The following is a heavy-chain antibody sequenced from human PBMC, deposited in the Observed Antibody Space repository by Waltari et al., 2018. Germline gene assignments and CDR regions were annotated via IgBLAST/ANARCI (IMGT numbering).Heavy chain of an antibody. D-gene: IGHD1-26*01. CDR2: INPNSGGT. J-gene: IGHJ1*01. V-gene: IGHV1-2*02. CDR1: GYTFTGYY. CDR3: ATTRGATVAGAEYFQH. Sequence: QVQLVQSGAEVKKPGASVKVSCKASGYTFTGYYMHWVRQAPGQGLEWMGWINPNSGGTIYAQKFQGRVTMTEDTSTDTAYMELSSLRSEDTAVYYCATTRGATVAGAEYFQHWGQGTLVTVSS.